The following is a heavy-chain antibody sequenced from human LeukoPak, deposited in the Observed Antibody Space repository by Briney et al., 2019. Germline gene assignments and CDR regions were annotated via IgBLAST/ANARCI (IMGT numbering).Heavy chain of an antibody. CDR3: ARAADCSSTSCYSGLYYYGMDV. CDR2: IYYSGST. CDR1: GGSISSYY. Sequence: SETLSLTCTVSGGSISSYYWSWIRQPPGKGLEWIGYIYYSGSTNYNPSLKSRVTISVDTSKNQFSLKVSSVTAADTAVYYCARAADCSSTSCYSGLYYYGMDVWGQGTTVTVSS. J-gene: IGHJ6*02. V-gene: IGHV4-59*08. D-gene: IGHD2-2*02.